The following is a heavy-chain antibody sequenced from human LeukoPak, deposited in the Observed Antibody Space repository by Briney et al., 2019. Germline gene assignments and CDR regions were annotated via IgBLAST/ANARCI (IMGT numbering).Heavy chain of an antibody. D-gene: IGHD5-12*01. CDR2: IYPGDSDT. V-gene: IGHV5-51*01. Sequence: GESLKISCKGPGYSFTSYWIGWVRQMPGKGLEWMGIIYPGDSDTRYSPSFQGQVTISADKSISTAYLQWSSLKASDTAMYYCASTKLNYSGYDYGVDYWGQGTLVTVSS. CDR1: GYSFTSYW. CDR3: ASTKLNYSGYDYGVDY. J-gene: IGHJ4*02.